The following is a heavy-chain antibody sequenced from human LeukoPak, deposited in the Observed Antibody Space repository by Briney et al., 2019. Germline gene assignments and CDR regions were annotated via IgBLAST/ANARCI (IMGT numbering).Heavy chain of an antibody. J-gene: IGHJ6*02. CDR3: ARARSISYCSSTSCYSPHGMDV. Sequence: PGGSLRLSCAASGFTFSSYWMHWVRQAPGKGLVWVSRINSDGSSTSYADSVKGRFTISRDNAKNTLYLQMNSLRAEDTAVYYCARARSISYCSSTSCYSPHGMDVWGQGTTVTVSS. V-gene: IGHV3-74*01. D-gene: IGHD2-2*02. CDR2: INSDGSST. CDR1: GFTFSSYW.